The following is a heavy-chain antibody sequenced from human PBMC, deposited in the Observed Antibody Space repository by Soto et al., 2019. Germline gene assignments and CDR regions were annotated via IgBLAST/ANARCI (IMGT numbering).Heavy chain of an antibody. CDR3: AKVVLVGATRQYFDY. J-gene: IGHJ4*02. CDR1: GFSLSNYG. CDR2: VSYDGNDK. D-gene: IGHD1-26*01. V-gene: IGHV3-30*18. Sequence: PGGSLRLSCEASGFSLSNYGMHWVRQAPGKGLEWVAVVSYDGNDKQYADYVKGRFSVARDISENTLYLQMNSLRHEDTAVYYCAKVVLVGATRQYFDYWGQGALVTVSS.